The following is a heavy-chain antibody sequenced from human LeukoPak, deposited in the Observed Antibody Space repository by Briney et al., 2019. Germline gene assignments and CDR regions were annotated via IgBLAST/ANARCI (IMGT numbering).Heavy chain of an antibody. CDR1: GFTFSSYA. J-gene: IGHJ4*02. D-gene: IGHD3-22*01. V-gene: IGHV3-30-3*01. Sequence: GGSLRLSCAASGFTFSSYAMHWVRQAPGKGLEWVAVISYDGSNKYYADSVKGRFTICRENSKNTLCLQLNSLRAEDTAVYYCAKVRDTGGYWHQAFDYWGQGTLVTVSS. CDR3: AKVRDTGGYWHQAFDY. CDR2: ISYDGSNK.